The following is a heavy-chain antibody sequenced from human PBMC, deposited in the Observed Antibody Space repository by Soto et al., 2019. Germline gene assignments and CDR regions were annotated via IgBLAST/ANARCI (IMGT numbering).Heavy chain of an antibody. V-gene: IGHV4-4*02. CDR3: ASRDPGTSVDL. CDR1: GGSSTSNNW. CDR2: IYRTGST. D-gene: IGHD1-7*01. Sequence: PSETLSLTCAVSGGSSTSNNWWTWVRQPPGQGLEWIGEIYRTGSTNYNPSLKSRVTISLDKSEKQISLKVTSLTAADTAVYYCASRDPGTSVDLWGRGTLVTVSS. J-gene: IGHJ5*02.